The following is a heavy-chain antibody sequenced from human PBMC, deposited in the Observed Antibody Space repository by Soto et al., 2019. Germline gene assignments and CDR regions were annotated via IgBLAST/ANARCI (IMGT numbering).Heavy chain of an antibody. J-gene: IGHJ4*02. Sequence: QVQLVQSGAEVKKPGASVKVSCKASGYTFTSYAMHWVRQAPGQRLEWMGWINAGNGNTKYSQKFQGRVTITRDTSARTAYMELSSLRSEDTAGYYCARGGGTMIVVVILDYWGQGTLVTVSS. CDR1: GYTFTSYA. CDR2: INAGNGNT. D-gene: IGHD3-22*01. V-gene: IGHV1-3*01. CDR3: ARGGGTMIVVVILDY.